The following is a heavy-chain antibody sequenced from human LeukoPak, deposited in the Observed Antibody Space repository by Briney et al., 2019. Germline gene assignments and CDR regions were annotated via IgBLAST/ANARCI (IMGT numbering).Heavy chain of an antibody. CDR2: ISAYNGNT. D-gene: IGHD5-24*01. J-gene: IGHJ4*02. Sequence: ASVKVSCKASGYTFTSYGISWVRQAPGQGLEWMGWISAYNGNTNYAQKLQGRVTMTTDTSTSTAYLELRSLRSDDTAVYYCARDLSFIEMATIEPYFDYWGQGTLVTVSS. CDR1: GYTFTSYG. V-gene: IGHV1-18*01. CDR3: ARDLSFIEMATIEPYFDY.